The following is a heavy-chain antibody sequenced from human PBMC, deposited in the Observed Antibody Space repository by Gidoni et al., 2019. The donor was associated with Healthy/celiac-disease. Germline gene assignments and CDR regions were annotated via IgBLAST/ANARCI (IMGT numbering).Heavy chain of an antibody. CDR3: ASAPLAVAGPNWFDP. Sequence: EVQLVESGGGLVTLGGSLRLACAASGFTFSSYSMNWVRQAPGKGLEWVSSISSSSSYIYYADSVKGRFTISRDNAKNSLYLQMNSLRAEDTAVYYCASAPLAVAGPNWFDPWGQGTLVTVSS. J-gene: IGHJ5*02. CDR1: GFTFSSYS. V-gene: IGHV3-21*01. D-gene: IGHD6-19*01. CDR2: ISSSSSYI.